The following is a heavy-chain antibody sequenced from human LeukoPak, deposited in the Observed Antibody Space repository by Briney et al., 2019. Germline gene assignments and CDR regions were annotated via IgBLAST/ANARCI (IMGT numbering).Heavy chain of an antibody. CDR1: GFTFSSYS. CDR2: ISSSSSYI. Sequence: GGSLRLSCAASGFTFSSYSMNWVRQAPGKGLEWVSSISSSSSYIYYADSVKGRFTISRDNAKNSLYLQMNSLRAEDTAVYYCARGQGGAAGDHWGQGTLVTVSS. J-gene: IGHJ4*02. V-gene: IGHV3-21*01. D-gene: IGHD6-13*01. CDR3: ARGQGGAAGDH.